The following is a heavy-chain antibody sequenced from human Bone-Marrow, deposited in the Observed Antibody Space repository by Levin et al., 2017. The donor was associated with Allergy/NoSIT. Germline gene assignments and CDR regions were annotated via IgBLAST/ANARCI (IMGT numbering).Heavy chain of an antibody. CDR2: IYYSGST. CDR1: GGSISSYY. CDR3: ARGLGGIGEFPYYYGMDG. Sequence: SETLSLTCTVSGGSISSYYWSWIRQPPGKGLEWIGYIYYSGSTNYNPSLKSRVTISVDTSKNQFSLKLSSVTAADTAVYYCARGLGGIGEFPYYYGMDGWGQGTTVTVSS. J-gene: IGHJ6*02. V-gene: IGHV4-59*01. D-gene: IGHD3-10*01.